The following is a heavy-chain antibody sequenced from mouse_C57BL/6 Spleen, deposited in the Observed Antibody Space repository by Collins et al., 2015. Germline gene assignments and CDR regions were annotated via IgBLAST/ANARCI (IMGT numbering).Heavy chain of an antibody. CDR2: XNPSNGGT. V-gene: IGHV1-53*01. Sequence: QVQLQQPGTELVKPGASVKLSCKASGYTXTSYWMHWVKQRPGQGLEWIGNXNPSNGGTNYNEKFKSKATLTVDKSSSTAYMQLNSLTSEDSAVYYCARDNYGNYIDYWGQGTTLTVSS. CDR1: GYTXTSYW. D-gene: IGHD2-1*01. J-gene: IGHJ2*01. CDR3: ARDNYGNYIDY.